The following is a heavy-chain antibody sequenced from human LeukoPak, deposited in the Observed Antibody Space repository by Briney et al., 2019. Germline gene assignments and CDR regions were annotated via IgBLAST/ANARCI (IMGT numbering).Heavy chain of an antibody. Sequence: ASVKVSCKASGYTFTSYYMHWVRQAPGQGLEWMGIINPSGGSTSYAQEFQGRVTMTRDTSTSTVYMELSSLRSEDTAVYYCARDPADSSSSGRYSSSWYEGCYWGQGTLVTVSS. CDR1: GYTFTSYY. CDR2: INPSGGST. CDR3: ARDPADSSSSGRYSSSWYEGCY. V-gene: IGHV1-46*01. D-gene: IGHD6-13*01. J-gene: IGHJ4*02.